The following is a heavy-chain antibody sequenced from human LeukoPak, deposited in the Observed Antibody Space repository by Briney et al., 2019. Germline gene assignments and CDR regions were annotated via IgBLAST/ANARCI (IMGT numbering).Heavy chain of an antibody. Sequence: GGSLRLSCAASGFTLTEYWMHWVRQGPGKGLVWVSGIRSDGITTTYAGSVKGRFTMSRDNTKNTLFLQMNSLRAEDTAMYYCGRLGGSGTYSNVGYWGQGTLVTVSS. D-gene: IGHD3-10*01. CDR1: GFTLTEYW. CDR2: IRSDGITT. V-gene: IGHV3-74*01. J-gene: IGHJ4*02. CDR3: GRLGGSGTYSNVGY.